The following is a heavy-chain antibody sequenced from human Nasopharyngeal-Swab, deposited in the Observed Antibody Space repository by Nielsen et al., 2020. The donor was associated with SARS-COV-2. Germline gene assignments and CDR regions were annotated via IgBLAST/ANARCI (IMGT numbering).Heavy chain of an antibody. CDR1: GDSVSSSSAA. J-gene: IGHJ6*03. CDR2: TYYRSKWYN. Sequence: SQTLSLTCAISGDSVSSSSAAWNWIRQSPSRGLEWLGRTYYRSKWYNDYAVSVKSRITINPDTSKNQFPLHLNSVTPEDTAVYYCARAGGAYGDYYYYYYTDVWGKGTTVTVSS. CDR3: ARAGGAYGDYYYYYYTDV. D-gene: IGHD4-17*01. V-gene: IGHV6-1*01.